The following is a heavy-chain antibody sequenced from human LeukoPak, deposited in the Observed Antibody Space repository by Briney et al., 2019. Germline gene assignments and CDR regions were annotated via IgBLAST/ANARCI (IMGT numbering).Heavy chain of an antibody. Sequence: GGSLRLSCAASGFVVRNNHMGWVRQAPGKGLEWVSLIYSGGDTSYADSVRGRFTISRDRSKNTLYPQMKSLRAEDTAVYYCARALHSYGLSYYFDFWGQGTLLTVSS. CDR3: ARALHSYGLSYYFDF. CDR1: GFVVRNNH. CDR2: IYSGGDT. D-gene: IGHD5-18*01. J-gene: IGHJ4*01. V-gene: IGHV3-53*01.